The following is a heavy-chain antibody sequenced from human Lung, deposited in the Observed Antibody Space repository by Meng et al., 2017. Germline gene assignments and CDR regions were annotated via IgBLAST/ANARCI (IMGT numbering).Heavy chain of an antibody. CDR3: QWLSTHPPDQ. CDR1: GGTFRNFW. V-gene: IGHV3-15*01. J-gene: IGHJ4*01. CDR2: IKSKVNGGTT. Sequence: EVQLGECGGGLVKPRESLRLSCVGSGGTFRNFWMTWVRQAPGKGLEWVGRIKSKVNGGTTDFAAPVKGRFTISRDDPENTLYLQMNSLKTEDTAVYYCQWLSTHPPDQWGQGTLVTVSS. D-gene: IGHD3-22*01.